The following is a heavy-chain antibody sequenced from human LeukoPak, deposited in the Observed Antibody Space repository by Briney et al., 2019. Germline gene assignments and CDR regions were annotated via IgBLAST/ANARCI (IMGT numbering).Heavy chain of an antibody. CDR1: GYTFTGYY. J-gene: IGHJ5*02. D-gene: IGHD2-2*01. V-gene: IGHV1-2*02. CDR3: ARGAYCSSTSCYLRSWFDP. Sequence: ASVKVSCKASGYTFTGYYMHWVRQAPGQGLEWMGWINPNSGGTNYAQKFQGRVTMTRDTSISTAYMELSRLRSDDTAVYYCARGAYCSSTSCYLRSWFDPWGQGTLVTVSS. CDR2: INPNSGGT.